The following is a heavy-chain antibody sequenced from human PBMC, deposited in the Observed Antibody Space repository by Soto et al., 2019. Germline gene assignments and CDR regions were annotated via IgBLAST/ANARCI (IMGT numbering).Heavy chain of an antibody. CDR3: ARGTSYYDSRGYYRTGTWYCYDGMEV. V-gene: IGHV1-69*13. CDR2: IIAIFGTA. D-gene: IGHD3-22*01. CDR1: GCTFSSCA. J-gene: IGHJ6*01. Sequence: GASVKFSLKASGCTFSSCAISWVRQAPGQGLDWIVGIIAIFGTANYAQKFQGRVTITADESTSTAYMQMSSLRSEDTAGNYCARGTSYYDSRGYYRTGTWYCYDGMEVWGQGKTV.